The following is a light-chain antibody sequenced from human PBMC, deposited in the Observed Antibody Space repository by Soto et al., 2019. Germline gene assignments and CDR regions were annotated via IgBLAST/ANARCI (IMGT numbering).Light chain of an antibody. V-gene: IGKV1-16*01. CDR1: QGISSY. CDR2: AAS. Sequence: DIQMTQSPSSLSASLGDRATITCRASQGISSYLAWYQQKPGKAPKPLIYAASNLHSGVLARFSGSGSGTDFTLTISSLQPEDFATYYCQQYNSYPTTFGQGTRLEIK. CDR3: QQYNSYPTT. J-gene: IGKJ5*01.